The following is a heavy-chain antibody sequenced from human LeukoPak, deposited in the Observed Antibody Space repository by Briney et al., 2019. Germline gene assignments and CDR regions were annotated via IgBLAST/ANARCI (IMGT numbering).Heavy chain of an antibody. CDR2: ISGSGGST. V-gene: IGHV3-23*01. CDR1: GFAFSSYA. J-gene: IGHJ4*02. Sequence: PGGSLRLSCAASGFAFSSYAMTWVRQAPGKGLEWVSVISGSGGSTYYADSVKGRFTISRDNSKNTLYLQMNSLRAEDTAVYYCAKDLTLLLYWGQGTLVTASS. CDR3: AKDLTLLLY.